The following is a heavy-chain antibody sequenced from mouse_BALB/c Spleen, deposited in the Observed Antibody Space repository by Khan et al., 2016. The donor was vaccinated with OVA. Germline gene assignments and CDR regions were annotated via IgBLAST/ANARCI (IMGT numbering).Heavy chain of an antibody. D-gene: IGHD1-1*01. V-gene: IGHV1-9*01. CDR2: ILPGSGSR. CDR1: GYTFSGYW. CDR3: ARVNYGSRDYVDY. J-gene: IGHJ2*01. Sequence: QVQLKESGAELMKPGASVKISCKATGYTFSGYWLEWVKQRPGHGLAWIGEILPGSGSRNYNEKFKGKATFTADISSKTTYMQLSSLTSEDSAVYYCARVNYGSRDYVDYWGQGTTLTVSS.